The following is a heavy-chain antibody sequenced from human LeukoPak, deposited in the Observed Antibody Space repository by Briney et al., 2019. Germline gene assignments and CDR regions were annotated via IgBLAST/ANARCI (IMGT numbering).Heavy chain of an antibody. CDR2: IYHSGST. D-gene: IGHD3-10*01. CDR3: ARSVRRRLVGSGSYYNGVPPADV. CDR1: GYSISSGYY. Sequence: PSETLSLTCTVSGYSISSGYYWGWIRQPPGKGLEWIGSIYHSGSTYYNPSLKSRVTISVDTSKNQFSLKLSSVTAADTAVYYCARSVRRRLVGSGSYYNGVPPADVWGKGTTVTISS. V-gene: IGHV4-38-2*02. J-gene: IGHJ6*04.